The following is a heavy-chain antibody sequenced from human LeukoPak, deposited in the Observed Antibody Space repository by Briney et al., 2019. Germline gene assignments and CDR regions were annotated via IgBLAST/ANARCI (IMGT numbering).Heavy chain of an antibody. D-gene: IGHD5-24*01. J-gene: IGHJ4*02. CDR3: ARLLGDGYILYYFDY. CDR2: IYSGGST. Sequence: GGSLRLSCAASGFTVSSNYMSWVRQAPGEGLEWVSVIYSGGSTYYADSVKGRFTISRDNSKNTLYLQTNSLRAEDTAVYYCARLLGDGYILYYFDYWGQGTLVTVSS. CDR1: GFTVSSNY. V-gene: IGHV3-53*01.